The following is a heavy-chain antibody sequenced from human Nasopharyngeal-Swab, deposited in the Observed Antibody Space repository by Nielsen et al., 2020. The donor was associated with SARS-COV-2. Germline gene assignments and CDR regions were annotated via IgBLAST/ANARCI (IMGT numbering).Heavy chain of an antibody. CDR3: AREGGTYGAFDI. Sequence: SETLSLTCAVYGGSFSGYYWSWIRQPPGKGLEWIGEIIHSGSTNYNPSLKSRVTISVDTSKNQFSLKLSSVTAADTAVYYCAREGGTYGAFDIWGQGTMVTVSS. V-gene: IGHV4-34*12. D-gene: IGHD1-26*01. CDR2: IIHSGST. CDR1: GGSFSGYY. J-gene: IGHJ3*02.